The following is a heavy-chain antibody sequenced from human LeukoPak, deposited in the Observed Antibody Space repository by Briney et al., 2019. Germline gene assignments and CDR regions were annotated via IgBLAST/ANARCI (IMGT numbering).Heavy chain of an antibody. V-gene: IGHV3-7*01. J-gene: IGHJ2*01. CDR2: IREDGSET. CDR3: ARKDLEAYWYFDL. D-gene: IGHD3-16*01. CDR1: GFTFNNYG. Sequence: PRGSLRLSCAASGFTFNNYGMHWVRQAPGKGLEWVANIREDGSETYYVDSVKGRFTISRDNAKNSLILQMDSLRVDDTAVYYCARKDLEAYWYFDLWGRGTLVTVSS.